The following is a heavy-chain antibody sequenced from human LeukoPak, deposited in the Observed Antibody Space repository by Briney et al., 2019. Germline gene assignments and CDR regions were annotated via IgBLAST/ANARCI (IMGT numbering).Heavy chain of an antibody. CDR1: SSSISSSSYY. D-gene: IGHD1-26*01. CDR2: VYYSGST. V-gene: IGHV4-39*07. Sequence: SETLSLTCTVSSSSISSSSYYWGWIRQPPGKGLEWIGSVYYSGSTYYNPSLKSRVTISVDTSKNQFSLKLSSVTAADTAVYYCARGPRIVGATLSFDYWGQGTLVTVSS. J-gene: IGHJ4*02. CDR3: ARGPRIVGATLSFDY.